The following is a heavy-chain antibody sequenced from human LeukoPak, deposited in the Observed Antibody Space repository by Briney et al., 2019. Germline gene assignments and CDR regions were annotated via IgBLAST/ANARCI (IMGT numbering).Heavy chain of an antibody. V-gene: IGHV1-8*01. CDR3: ARGSSGSLGRDY. J-gene: IGHJ4*02. D-gene: IGHD1-26*01. Sequence: GASVKVSCKASGYTVTRYDINWVRQATGQGLEWMGWMNPYSGNTGYVQKFQGRVTMTRDTSISTAYMELSSLRSDDTAVYFCARGSSGSLGRDYRGQGTLVTVSS. CDR1: GYTVTRYD. CDR2: MNPYSGNT.